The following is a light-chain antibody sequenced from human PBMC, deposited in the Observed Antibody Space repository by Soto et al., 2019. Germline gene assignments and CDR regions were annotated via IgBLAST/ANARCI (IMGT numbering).Light chain of an antibody. CDR1: QSVSSN. Sequence: EIVMTQSPATLPVSPGERATLSCKPSQSVSSNLAWYQQNPGQAPRLLIYGASTRATGIPARFSGSGSGTEFTLTISSLQSEDFAAYYCQHYNNWPPWTFGQGTKVDI. CDR3: QHYNNWPPWT. J-gene: IGKJ1*01. CDR2: GAS. V-gene: IGKV3-15*01.